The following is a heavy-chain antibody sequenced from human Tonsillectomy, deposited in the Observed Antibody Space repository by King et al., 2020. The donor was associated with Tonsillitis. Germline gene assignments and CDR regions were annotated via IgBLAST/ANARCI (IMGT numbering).Heavy chain of an antibody. J-gene: IGHJ4*02. CDR3: VKDRGLLRYFDWLSLDY. CDR1: GFTFSSYA. CDR2: ISSNGGST. V-gene: IGHV3-64D*06. D-gene: IGHD3-9*01. Sequence: DVQLVESGGGLVQPGGSLRLSCSASGFTFSSYAMHWVLKAPGKGLEYVSAISSNGGSTYYADSVKGRFTISRDNSKNTLYLQMSSLRAEDTAVYYCVKDRGLLRYFDWLSLDYWGQGTLVTVSS.